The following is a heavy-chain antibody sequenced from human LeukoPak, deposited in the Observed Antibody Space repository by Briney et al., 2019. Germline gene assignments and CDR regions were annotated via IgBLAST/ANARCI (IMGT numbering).Heavy chain of an antibody. CDR3: ARAKPDCGGDCYSGEFDY. D-gene: IGHD2-21*02. J-gene: IGHJ4*02. V-gene: IGHV1-69*13. CDR1: GGTFSSYA. Sequence: GASVKVSCKASGGTFSSYAISWVRQAPGQGLEWMGGIIPIFGTANYAQKFQGRVTITADESTSTAYMELSSPRSEDTAVYYCARAKPDCGGDCYSGEFDYWGQGTLVTVSS. CDR2: IIPIFGTA.